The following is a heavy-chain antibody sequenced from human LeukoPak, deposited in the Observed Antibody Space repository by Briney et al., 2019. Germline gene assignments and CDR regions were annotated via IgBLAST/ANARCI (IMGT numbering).Heavy chain of an antibody. CDR2: IYYSGST. CDR1: GGSISSGGYY. D-gene: IGHD2-2*01. Sequence: PSQTLSLTCTVSGGSISSGGYYWSWIRQHPGKGLEWIGYIYYSGSTYYNPSLKSRVTISVDTSKNQFSLKLSSVTAADTAVYYCARDRCSSTSCRNPLNYYYYGMDVWGQGTTVTVSS. CDR3: ARDRCSSTSCRNPLNYYYYGMDV. J-gene: IGHJ6*02. V-gene: IGHV4-31*03.